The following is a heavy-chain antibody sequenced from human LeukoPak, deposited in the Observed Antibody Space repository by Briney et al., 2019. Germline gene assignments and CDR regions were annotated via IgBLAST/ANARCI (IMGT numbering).Heavy chain of an antibody. CDR2: ISGSGGST. V-gene: IGHV3-23*01. CDR1: GFTFSSYA. D-gene: IGHD2-2*01. CDR3: AKDALYCSSTSCYINTLWFDP. Sequence: GGSLRLSCAASGFTFSSYAMSWVRQAPGKGLEWVSAISGSGGSTYYADSVKGRFTISRDNSKNTQYLQMNSLRAEDTAVYYCAKDALYCSSTSCYINTLWFDPWGQGTLVTVSS. J-gene: IGHJ5*02.